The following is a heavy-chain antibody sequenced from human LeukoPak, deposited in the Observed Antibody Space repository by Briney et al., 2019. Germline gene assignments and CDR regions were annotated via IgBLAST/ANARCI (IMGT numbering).Heavy chain of an antibody. Sequence: GRSLRLSCAASGFTFSSYAMHWVRQAPGKGLEWVSIISSDGVYDYYADSVKGRFTISRDNSKNTLYLQLNSLTTEDTAVYYCARDSTYYYDSGSSGPHYFGNWGQGTLVTVSP. V-gene: IGHV3-30*01. CDR1: GFTFSSYA. D-gene: IGHD3-10*01. J-gene: IGHJ4*01. CDR3: ARDSTYYYDSGSSGPHYFGN. CDR2: ISSDGVYD.